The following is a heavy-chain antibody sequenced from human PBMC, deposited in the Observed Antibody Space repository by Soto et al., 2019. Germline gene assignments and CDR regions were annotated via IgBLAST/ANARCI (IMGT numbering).Heavy chain of an antibody. V-gene: IGHV3-23*01. CDR1: GFTCSSYV. D-gene: IGHD3-16*01. CDR3: ARGLLNTFSDYFES. J-gene: IGHJ4*02. Sequence: GGSLRLSCAASGFTCSSYVMSWVCQAPGKGLEWVSAISGSGGSTYYADSVKGRFTISRDNSKNTLYLQMNSLRAEDTAVYYCARGLLNTFSDYFESWGQGTLVTVSS. CDR2: ISGSGGST.